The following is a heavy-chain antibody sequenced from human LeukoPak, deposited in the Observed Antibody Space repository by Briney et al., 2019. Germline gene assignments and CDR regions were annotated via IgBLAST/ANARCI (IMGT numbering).Heavy chain of an antibody. D-gene: IGHD6-13*01. CDR2: IGTAGDT. J-gene: IGHJ6*04. V-gene: IGHV3-13*01. CDR3: ARARIAAASDV. CDR1: GFTFSSYD. Sequence: GGSLRLSCAASGFTFSSYDMHWVRQATGKGLEWVSAIGTAGDTYYPGSVKGRFTISRENAKNSLYLQMNSLRAGDTAVYYCARARIAAASDVWGKGTTVTVSS.